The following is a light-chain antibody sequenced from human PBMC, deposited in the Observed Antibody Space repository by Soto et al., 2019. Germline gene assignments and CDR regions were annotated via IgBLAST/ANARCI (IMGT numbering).Light chain of an antibody. V-gene: IGKV1-5*01. CDR3: QQFHSFPIT. CDR1: QSITIW. J-gene: IGKJ5*01. CDR2: DAS. Sequence: DIQMTQSPSTLSASAGDRVTITCRASQSITIWLAWYQQKPGKAPKLLIYDASTLESGVPSRFSGSGSGTEFTLTISSLQPDDFATSYCQQFHSFPITFGQGTRLEI.